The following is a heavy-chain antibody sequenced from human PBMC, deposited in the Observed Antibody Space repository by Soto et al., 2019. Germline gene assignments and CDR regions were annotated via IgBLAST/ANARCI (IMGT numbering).Heavy chain of an antibody. Sequence: SVKVSCKASGGTFSSYAISWVRQAPGQGLEWMGGIIPIFGTANYAQKFQGRVTITADESTSTAYMELSSLRSEDTAVYYCALDRAVPTVPRTWWWFVTWGQGTLVTVPQ. J-gene: IGHJ5*02. CDR3: ALDRAVPTVPRTWWWFVT. CDR1: GGTFSSYA. D-gene: IGHD4-17*01. V-gene: IGHV1-69*13. CDR2: IIPIFGTA.